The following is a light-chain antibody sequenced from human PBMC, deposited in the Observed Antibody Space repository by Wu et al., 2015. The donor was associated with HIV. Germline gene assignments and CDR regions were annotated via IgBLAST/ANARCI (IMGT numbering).Light chain of an antibody. Sequence: DIQMTQSPSSLSASVGDRVTITCRASQDISSALVWYQQKPGKAPRFLFYATSRLEGGVPSRFSSSGSGTDYTLTITSLQPEDFATYFCQQYYSIPYSFGQGTKLEIK. CDR3: QQYYSIPYS. CDR1: QDISSA. V-gene: IGKV1-NL1*01. J-gene: IGKJ2*03. CDR2: ATS.